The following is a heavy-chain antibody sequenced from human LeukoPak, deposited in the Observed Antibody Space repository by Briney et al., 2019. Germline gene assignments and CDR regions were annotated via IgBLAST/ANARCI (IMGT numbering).Heavy chain of an antibody. D-gene: IGHD1-26*01. V-gene: IGHV3-23*01. J-gene: IGHJ6*03. Sequence: AGGSLRLSCAASGFIFHDFGMSWVRQAPGKGLEWVSAIRAGGATICYAGSVKGRFTVSRDNSKNTLYLQINSLRAEDTAVYYCAKDSGGTYFYYYYYMDVWGKGTTVTVSS. CDR1: GFIFHDFG. CDR2: IRAGGATI. CDR3: AKDSGGTYFYYYYYMDV.